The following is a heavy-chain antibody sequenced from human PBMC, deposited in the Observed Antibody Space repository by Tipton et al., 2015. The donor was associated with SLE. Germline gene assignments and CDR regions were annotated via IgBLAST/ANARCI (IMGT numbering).Heavy chain of an antibody. CDR1: GGFIIGFY. D-gene: IGHD2-8*01. V-gene: IGHV4-59*01. Sequence: TLSLTCSVSGGFIIGFYWIWIRQPPGRELEWIGYISESGLTKYNPSLKSRVTMSVDTSKNEFSLNLDSLTTADTAMYFCARLYGSTWFDAFDIWGQGTMVTVSS. J-gene: IGHJ3*02. CDR2: ISESGLT. CDR3: ARLYGSTWFDAFDI.